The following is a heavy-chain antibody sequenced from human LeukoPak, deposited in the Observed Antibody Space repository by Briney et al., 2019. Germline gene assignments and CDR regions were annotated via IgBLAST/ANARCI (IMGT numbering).Heavy chain of an antibody. J-gene: IGHJ3*02. CDR1: GYTFTSYY. CDR2: INPNSGGT. V-gene: IGHV1-2*02. Sequence: ASVKVSCKASGYTFTSYYMHWVRQAPGQGLEWMGWINPNSGGTNYAQKFQGRVTMTTDASISTAYMELSRLRSDDTAVYYCARAWGAAHIVVVPGNDAFDIWGQGTMVTVSS. CDR3: ARAWGAAHIVVVPGNDAFDI. D-gene: IGHD2-2*01.